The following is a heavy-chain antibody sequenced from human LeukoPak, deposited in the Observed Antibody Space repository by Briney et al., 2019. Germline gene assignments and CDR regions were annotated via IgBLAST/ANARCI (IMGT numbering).Heavy chain of an antibody. D-gene: IGHD3-10*01. CDR2: IRYDGSNK. V-gene: IGHV3-30*02. CDR3: ATEIYYAARGGAFDI. J-gene: IGHJ3*02. Sequence: GGSLRLSCAASGFTSSSYGMHWVRQAPGKGLEWVAFIRYDGSNKYYADSVKGRFTISRDNSKNTLYLQMNSLRAEDTAVYYCATEIYYAARGGAFDIWGQGTMVTVSS. CDR1: GFTSSSYG.